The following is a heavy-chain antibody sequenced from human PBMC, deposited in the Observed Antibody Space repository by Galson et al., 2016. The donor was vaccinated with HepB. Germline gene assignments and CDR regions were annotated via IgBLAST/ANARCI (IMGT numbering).Heavy chain of an antibody. CDR1: GGSFSGFY. CDR2: VNPTGSI. Sequence: ETLSLTCGVYGGSFSGFYWSWIRQPPGKGLEWIGEVNPTGSINYNPSLKSRLTISVDTSEKQFSLKLSSVTAADTAVYYCARGRRLFCRNSDCYVIFDAWGQGTLVTVS. D-gene: IGHD2-21*02. J-gene: IGHJ4*02. CDR3: ARGRRLFCRNSDCYVIFDA. V-gene: IGHV4-34*01.